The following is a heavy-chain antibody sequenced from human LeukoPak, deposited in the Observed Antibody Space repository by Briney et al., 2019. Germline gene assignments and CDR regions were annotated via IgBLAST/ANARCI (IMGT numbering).Heavy chain of an antibody. CDR2: ISSSSSYI. CDR1: GFTFSSYS. V-gene: IGHV3-21*01. J-gene: IGHJ4*02. Sequence: GGSLRLSCAASGFTFSSYSMNWVRQAPGKGLEWVSSISSSSSYIYYADSVKGRFTISRDNAKNSLFLQMNSLRAEDTAVYYCAREGYDSSGYYIYYFDYWGQGTLVTVSS. D-gene: IGHD3-22*01. CDR3: AREGYDSSGYYIYYFDY.